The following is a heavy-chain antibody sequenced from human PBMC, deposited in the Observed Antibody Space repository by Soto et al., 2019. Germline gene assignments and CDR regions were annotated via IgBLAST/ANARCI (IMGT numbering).Heavy chain of an antibody. V-gene: IGHV3-23*01. J-gene: IGHJ3*02. CDR1: GFTFSSYA. CDR3: AKDRHYYDSSGYYFYDAFDI. CDR2: ISGSGGST. D-gene: IGHD3-22*01. Sequence: GGSLRLSCTASGFTFSSYAMSWVRQAPGKGLEWVSAISGSGGSTYYADFVKGRFTISRDNSKNTLYLQMNSLRAEDTAVYYCAKDRHYYDSSGYYFYDAFDIWGQGTMVTVSS.